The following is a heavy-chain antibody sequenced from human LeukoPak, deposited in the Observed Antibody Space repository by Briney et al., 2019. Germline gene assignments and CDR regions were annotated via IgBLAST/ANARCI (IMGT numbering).Heavy chain of an antibody. CDR1: GVSISGYF. D-gene: IGHD1-14*01. CDR3: ARRFRTGGNLHHDAYDV. CDR2: IYSVGSP. J-gene: IGHJ3*01. Sequence: SETLSLTCTVSGVSISGYFWSWIRQPPGKGLEWIGHIYSVGSPTCSPSLMSRVSISVDTSKNQFSLELSSVTAADTAVYYCARRFRTGGNLHHDAYDVWGQGTVVTVSS. V-gene: IGHV4-4*09.